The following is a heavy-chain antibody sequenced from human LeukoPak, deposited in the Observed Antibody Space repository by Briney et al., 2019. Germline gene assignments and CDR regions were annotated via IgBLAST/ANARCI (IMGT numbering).Heavy chain of an antibody. D-gene: IGHD3-3*01. Sequence: ASVKVSCKASGYIFTSYDINWLRPATAQGLDWMGWMNPNSWNTGYPQKFQGRITMTRNTSISTAYMELSSLRSEDTAVYYCARLSTYYDFWSGYYYYYYMDVWGKGTTVTVSS. V-gene: IGHV1-8*01. CDR3: ARLSTYYDFWSGYYYYYYMDV. J-gene: IGHJ6*03. CDR1: GYIFTSYD. CDR2: MNPNSWNT.